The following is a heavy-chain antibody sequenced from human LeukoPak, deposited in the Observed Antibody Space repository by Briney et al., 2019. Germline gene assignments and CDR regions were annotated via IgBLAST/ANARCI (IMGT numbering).Heavy chain of an antibody. D-gene: IGHD4-17*01. V-gene: IGHV3-11*01. Sequence: GGSLRLSCAASGFTFSDYYMSWIRQAPGKGLEWVSYISSSGSTIYYADSVKGRFTISRDNAKNSLYLQMNSLRAEDTAVYYCARDLSYDYGVQRAFDIWGQGTMVTVSS. J-gene: IGHJ3*02. CDR3: ARDLSYDYGVQRAFDI. CDR1: GFTFSDYY. CDR2: ISSSGSTI.